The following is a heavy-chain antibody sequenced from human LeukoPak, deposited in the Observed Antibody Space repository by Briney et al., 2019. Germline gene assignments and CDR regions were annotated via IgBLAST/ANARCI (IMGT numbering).Heavy chain of an antibody. CDR2: IHHSGST. CDR1: GVSITINYW. D-gene: IGHD3-9*01. V-gene: IGHV4-4*02. CDR3: ATPTYFDILSGG. Sequence: SETLSLTCTVSGVSITINYWWSWVRQSPGEGLEWIGEIHHSGSTTYNPSLKSRVTMSLDKSRNQISLKLRSVTAADTAVYYCATPTYFDILSGGWGRGTLVTVSS. J-gene: IGHJ4*02.